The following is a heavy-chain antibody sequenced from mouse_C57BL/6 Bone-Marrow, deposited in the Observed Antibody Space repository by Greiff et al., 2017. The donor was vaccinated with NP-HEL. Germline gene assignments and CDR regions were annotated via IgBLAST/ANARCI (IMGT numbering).Heavy chain of an antibody. D-gene: IGHD2-1*01. V-gene: IGHV1-81*01. J-gene: IGHJ2*01. CDR1: GYTFTSYG. CDR2: IYPRSGNT. CDR3: ARPLYYYFDY. Sequence: VQLQESGAELARPGASVKLSCKASGYTFTSYGISWVKQRTGQGLEWIGEIYPRSGNTYYNAKFKGKATLTAYKSSSTAYMELRSLTSEDSAVYFCARPLYYYFDYWGQGTTLTVSS.